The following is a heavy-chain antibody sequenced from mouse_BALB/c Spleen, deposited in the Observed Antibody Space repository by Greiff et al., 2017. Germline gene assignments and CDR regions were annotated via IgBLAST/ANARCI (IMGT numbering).Heavy chain of an antibody. V-gene: IGHV1S56*01. J-gene: IGHJ2*01. CDR3: ARDRGLDS. CDR2: IYPGNVNT. D-gene: IGHD3-2*01. Sequence: QVQLQQSRTELLMPGASVRISCKASGYTFTSYYIHWVKQRPGQGLEWIGWIYPGNVNTKYNEKFKGKATLTADKSSSTAYMQLSSLTSEDSAVYVCARDRGLDSWGPGTTLT. CDR1: GYTFTSYY.